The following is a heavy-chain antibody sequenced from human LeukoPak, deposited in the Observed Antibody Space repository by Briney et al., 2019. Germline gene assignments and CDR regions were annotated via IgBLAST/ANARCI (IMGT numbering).Heavy chain of an antibody. CDR1: GGSISSYY. CDR3: ARDIVVVVAATHSNWFDP. D-gene: IGHD2-15*01. CDR2: IYTSGST. Sequence: SETLSLTCTVPGGSISSYYWSWIRQPAGKGLEWIGRIYTSGSTNYNPSLKSRVTMSVDTSKNQFSLKLSSVTAADTAVYYCARDIVVVVAATHSNWFDPWGQGTLVTVSS. V-gene: IGHV4-4*07. J-gene: IGHJ5*02.